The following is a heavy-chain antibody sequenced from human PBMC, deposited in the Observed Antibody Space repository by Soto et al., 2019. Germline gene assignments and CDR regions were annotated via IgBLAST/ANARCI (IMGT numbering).Heavy chain of an antibody. CDR1: GFTFSDYY. Sequence: GGSLRLSCAASGFTFSDYYMSWIRQAPGKGLEWVSYISSSGSTIYYADSVKGRFTISRDNAKNSLYLQMNSLRAEDTAVYYCARDPPGADYGDLLFDYWGQGTLVTVSS. V-gene: IGHV3-11*01. J-gene: IGHJ4*02. D-gene: IGHD4-17*01. CDR3: ARDPPGADYGDLLFDY. CDR2: ISSSGSTI.